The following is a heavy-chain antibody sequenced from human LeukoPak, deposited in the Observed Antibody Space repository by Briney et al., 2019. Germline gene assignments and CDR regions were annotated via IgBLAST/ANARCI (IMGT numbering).Heavy chain of an antibody. CDR3: ARGTFGVVISGGAFDI. D-gene: IGHD3-3*01. CDR2: IIPIFGTA. J-gene: IGHJ3*02. Sequence: GASVKVSCKASGGTFSGYAISWVRQAPGQGLEWMGGIIPIFGTANYAQKFQGRVTITADESTSTAYMELSSLRSEDTAVYYCARGTFGVVISGGAFDIWGQGTMVTVSS. CDR1: GGTFSGYA. V-gene: IGHV1-69*13.